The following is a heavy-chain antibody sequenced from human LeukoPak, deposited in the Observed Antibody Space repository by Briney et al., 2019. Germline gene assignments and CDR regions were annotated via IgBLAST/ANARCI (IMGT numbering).Heavy chain of an antibody. CDR3: ARVTTMIPSYYYYGMDV. D-gene: IGHD3-22*01. V-gene: IGHV1-18*01. Sequence: ASVKVSCKASGYTFTSYGISWVRQAPGQGLEWMGWISAYNGNTNYAQKLQGRVTMTTDTSTSTAYMELSSLRSEDTAVYYCARVTTMIPSYYYYGMDVWGQGTTVTVSS. CDR2: ISAYNGNT. J-gene: IGHJ6*02. CDR1: GYTFTSYG.